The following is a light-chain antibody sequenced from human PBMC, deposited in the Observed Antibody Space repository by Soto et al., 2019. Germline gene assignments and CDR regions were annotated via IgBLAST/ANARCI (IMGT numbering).Light chain of an antibody. CDR2: GAS. CDR1: QSVSNK. V-gene: IGKV3-15*01. Sequence: EIAMTQSPATLSVSPGERATLSCWASQSVSNKLAWFQQKPGQAPRLLIYGASTRATGVPARFSGSGSGTKFTLTISSLQSEDFAVYYCQQYNNWPLGTFGQGTKVDIK. J-gene: IGKJ1*01. CDR3: QQYNNWPLGT.